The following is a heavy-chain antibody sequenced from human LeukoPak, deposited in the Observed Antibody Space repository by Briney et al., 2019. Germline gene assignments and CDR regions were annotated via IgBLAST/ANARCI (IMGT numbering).Heavy chain of an antibody. V-gene: IGHV4-39*01. D-gene: IGHD6-13*01. J-gene: IGHJ4*02. CDR3: ARRLSSSPVDY. CDR1: GDPIYISSHY. Sequence: SETLSLTCTVSGDPIYISSHYWGWIRQSPGKGLEWIGTFYYNESPYYNPSLKGRVTISVDTSKNQFSLKLNSVTAADTAVYYCARRLSSSPVDYWGQGTLVTVSS. CDR2: FYYNESP.